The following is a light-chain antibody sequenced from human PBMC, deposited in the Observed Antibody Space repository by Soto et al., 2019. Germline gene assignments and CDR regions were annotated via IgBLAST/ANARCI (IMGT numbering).Light chain of an antibody. CDR3: SSSTSSSRAVV. CDR1: SSDVGGYNY. Sequence: QSALTQPASVSGSPGQSITISCTGTSSDVGGYNYVSWYQQHPGKAPILMIYDVSNRPSGASNRFSGSKSGSTASLTISGLQAEDEADYYCSSSTSSSRAVVFGGGTKLTVL. J-gene: IGLJ2*01. CDR2: DVS. V-gene: IGLV2-14*01.